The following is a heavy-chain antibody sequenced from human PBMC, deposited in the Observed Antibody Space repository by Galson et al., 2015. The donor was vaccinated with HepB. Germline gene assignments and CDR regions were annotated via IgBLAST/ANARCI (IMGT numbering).Heavy chain of an antibody. D-gene: IGHD6-13*01. CDR1: GFTFSNYG. J-gene: IGHJ2*01. CDR2: ISYDGSNK. V-gene: IGHV3-30*03. Sequence: SLRLSCAASGFTFSNYGMHWVRQAPGKGLEWVAVISYDGSNKYYADSVKGRFTISRDNSKNTLYLQMNSLRAEDTAVYYCARGDSRNWYFDLWGRGTLVTVSS. CDR3: ARGDSRNWYFDL.